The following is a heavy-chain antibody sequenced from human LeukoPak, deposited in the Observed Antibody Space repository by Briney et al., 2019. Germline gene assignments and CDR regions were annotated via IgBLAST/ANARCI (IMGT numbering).Heavy chain of an antibody. V-gene: IGHV3-7*01. D-gene: IGHD6-19*01. CDR1: GFTFTRNW. CDR2: INGEGTSI. J-gene: IGHJ4*02. Sequence: PGGSLRLSCAASGFTFTRNWMSWVRQAPGKGLEWVANINGEGTSIHYVDSVKGRFTISRDNTKNSVFLQMNSLRADDTAVYYCARDGFSTGSHGYWGQGTLVTVSS. CDR3: ARDGFSTGSHGY.